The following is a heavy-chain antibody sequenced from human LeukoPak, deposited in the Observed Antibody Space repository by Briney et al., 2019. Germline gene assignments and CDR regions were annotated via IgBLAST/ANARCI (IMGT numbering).Heavy chain of an antibody. J-gene: IGHJ6*02. Sequence: SETLSLTCSVSGGSITNYYWSWIRHPPGKGLEWIGYIYYSGSTKYNPSLRSRVTMSADTSKNQFSLKLTSVTAADTAIYYCARLTDHYYYYGMDVWGQGTTVTVSS. CDR3: ARLTDHYYYYGMDV. V-gene: IGHV4-59*08. CDR1: GGSITNYY. CDR2: IYYSGST.